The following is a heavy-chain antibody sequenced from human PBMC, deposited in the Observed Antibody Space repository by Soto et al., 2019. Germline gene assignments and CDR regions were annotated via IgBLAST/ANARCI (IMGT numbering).Heavy chain of an antibody. J-gene: IGHJ1*01. V-gene: IGHV1-3*01. CDR2: INAGNGNT. CDR3: ARVTEYFDKIGYSREYFQH. CDR1: GYTFTSAA. Sequence: GASVKVSCKASGYTFTSAAMHWLRQAAGQRPEWMGWINAGNGNTKYSQKFQGRVTITRDISASTVYMEMSSRRSEDTAVFFCARVTEYFDKIGYSREYFQHWGQGTQVTVSS. D-gene: IGHD3-22*01.